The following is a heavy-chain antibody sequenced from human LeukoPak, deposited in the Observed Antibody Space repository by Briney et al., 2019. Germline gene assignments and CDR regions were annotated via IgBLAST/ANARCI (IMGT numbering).Heavy chain of an antibody. Sequence: GASVKVSCKASGYTFTNYDINWVRQATGQGLEWMGWMNPNSGKAGYAHKFQGRVTITRNPSITTAYMELSSLRPEDTAVYYCARRNFDWFDPWGQGTLVTVSS. V-gene: IGHV1-8*03. J-gene: IGHJ5*02. CDR1: GYTFTNYD. CDR2: MNPNSGKA. CDR3: ARRNFDWFDP.